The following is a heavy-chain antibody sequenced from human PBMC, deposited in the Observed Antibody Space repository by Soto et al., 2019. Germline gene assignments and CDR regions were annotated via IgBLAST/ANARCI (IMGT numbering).Heavy chain of an antibody. V-gene: IGHV3-7*01. D-gene: IGHD1-20*01. CDR1: GFTFSNYW. J-gene: IGHJ4*02. CDR3: GRARILD. CDR2: IKQDGSEK. Sequence: EVQLVESGGGLVQPGGSLRLSCAASGFTFSNYWMTWVRQAPGKGLEWVANIKQDGSEKYYVDSVKGRFTISRDNAKNSLYLEMNSLSAEDTAVYYCGRARILDWGQGTLVIVSS.